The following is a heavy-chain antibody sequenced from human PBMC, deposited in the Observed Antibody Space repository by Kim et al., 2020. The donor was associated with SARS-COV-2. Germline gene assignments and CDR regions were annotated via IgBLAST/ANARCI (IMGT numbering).Heavy chain of an antibody. CDR1: SGSISSGSYY. D-gene: IGHD6-13*01. V-gene: IGHV4-61*02. CDR3: ARDEVPEYSSSGTGWFDP. CDR2: IYTSGST. Sequence: SETLSLTCTVSSGSISSGSYYWSWIRQPAGKGLEWIGRIYTSGSTNYNPSLKSRVTISVDTSKNQFSLKLSSVTAADTAVYYCARDEVPEYSSSGTGWFDPWGQRTLVTVSS. J-gene: IGHJ5*02.